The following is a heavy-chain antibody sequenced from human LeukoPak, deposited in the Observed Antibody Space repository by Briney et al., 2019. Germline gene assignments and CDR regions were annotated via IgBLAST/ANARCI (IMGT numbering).Heavy chain of an antibody. Sequence: GGSLRLSCAASGFTFSSYAMSWVRQAPGKGLEWVSAISGSGGSTYYADSVQGRFTISRDNSKNTLYLQMNSLRAEDTAVYYCAKVNYDILTGLYCFDYWGQGTLVTVSS. CDR2: ISGSGGST. V-gene: IGHV3-23*01. D-gene: IGHD3-9*01. J-gene: IGHJ4*02. CDR3: AKVNYDILTGLYCFDY. CDR1: GFTFSSYA.